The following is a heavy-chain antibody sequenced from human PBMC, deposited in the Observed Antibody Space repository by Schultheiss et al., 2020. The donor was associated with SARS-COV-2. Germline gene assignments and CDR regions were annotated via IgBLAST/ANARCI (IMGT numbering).Heavy chain of an antibody. CDR3: ARVPAAAGTRRFDP. Sequence: SETLSLTCTVSGGSISSYYWSWIRQPPGKGLEWIGYIYYSGITYYNPSLKSRVTISVDTSKNQFSLKLSSVTAADTAVYYCARVPAAAGTRRFDPWGQGTLVTVSS. CDR1: GGSISSYY. J-gene: IGHJ5*02. V-gene: IGHV4-59*01. D-gene: IGHD6-13*01. CDR2: IYYSGIT.